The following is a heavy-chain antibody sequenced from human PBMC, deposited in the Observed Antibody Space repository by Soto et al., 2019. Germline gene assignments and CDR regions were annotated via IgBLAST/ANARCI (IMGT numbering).Heavy chain of an antibody. CDR3: ARVAMVRGVRIVIFDY. D-gene: IGHD3-10*01. CDR2: INHGGST. J-gene: IGHJ4*02. CDR1: GGAFSGYY. Sequence: QVQLQQWGAGLLKPSETLSLTCAVYGGAFSGYYWIWIRQSPGKGLEWIGEINHGGSTNYNPSLKSRVTISVDTSRHQFSLKRISVTAADTAVYYCARVAMVRGVRIVIFDYWGQGTLVTVSS. V-gene: IGHV4-34*01.